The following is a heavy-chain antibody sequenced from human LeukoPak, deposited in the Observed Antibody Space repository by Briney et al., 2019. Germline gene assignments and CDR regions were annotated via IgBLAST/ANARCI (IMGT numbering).Heavy chain of an antibody. Sequence: GGSLRLSCAASGFTFSRYAMNWVRQAPGKGLEWVSAISGSGGSTYYADSVKGRFTISRDNSKSTLYLQMNSLRAEDSAVYYCAKDRFYGLGSYTFDSWGQGTLVTVSS. CDR1: GFTFSRYA. J-gene: IGHJ4*02. CDR3: AKDRFYGLGSYTFDS. D-gene: IGHD3-10*01. V-gene: IGHV3-23*01. CDR2: ISGSGGST.